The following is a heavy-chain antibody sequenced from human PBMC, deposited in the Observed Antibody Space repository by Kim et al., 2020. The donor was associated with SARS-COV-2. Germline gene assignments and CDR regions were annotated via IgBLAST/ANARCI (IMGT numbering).Heavy chain of an antibody. CDR3: ASDPDAFAI. CDR1: GFTFSSYG. Sequence: GGSLRLSCAASGFTFSSYGMHWVRQAPGKGLEWVAVISYDGSNKYYADSVKGRFTISRNNSKNTLYLQMNSLRAEDSAVYYCASDPDAFAIWGQGTMVTVSS. V-gene: IGHV3-33*05. CDR2: ISYDGSNK. J-gene: IGHJ3*02.